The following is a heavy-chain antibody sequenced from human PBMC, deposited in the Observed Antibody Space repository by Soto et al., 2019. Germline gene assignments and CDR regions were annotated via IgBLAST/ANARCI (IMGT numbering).Heavy chain of an antibody. CDR2: ISSNGGST. CDR3: AAEHYYGSASYFRDAFEI. J-gene: IGHJ3*02. CDR1: GFTFSSYA. D-gene: IGHD3-10*01. Sequence: GGSLRVSWAASGFTFSSYAMHWVRQAPGKGLEYVSAISSNGGSTYYANSVKGRFTISRDNSKNTLYLQMGSLRAEDTAVYYCAAEHYYGSASYFRDAFEIWGQGTMVTVSS. V-gene: IGHV3-64*01.